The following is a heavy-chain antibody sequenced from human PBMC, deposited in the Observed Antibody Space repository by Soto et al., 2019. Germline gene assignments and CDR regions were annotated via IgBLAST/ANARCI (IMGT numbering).Heavy chain of an antibody. CDR3: ARSCCREQNWFDP. CDR1: GVTISGYW. J-gene: IGHJ5*02. CDR2: ISSDGSRT. D-gene: IGHD2-15*01. Sequence: EVQLVESGGDLVQPGGSLRLSCAASGVTISGYWMHWVRQASGKGLVWVSRISSDGSRTDYADSVKGRFTISRDNAMNTVHLQMNSLRVEDTAVYYCARSCCREQNWFDPWGQGTLVTVSS. V-gene: IGHV3-74*01.